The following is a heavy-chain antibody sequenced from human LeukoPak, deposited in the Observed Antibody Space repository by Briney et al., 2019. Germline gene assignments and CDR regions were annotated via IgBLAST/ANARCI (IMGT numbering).Heavy chain of an antibody. CDR3: ASPLMGSPQT. V-gene: IGHV1-8*01. CDR2: MNPHNGNT. D-gene: IGHD3-10*01. J-gene: IGHJ5*02. Sequence: ASVKVSCKASGYTFTSYNINWVRQATGQGLEWMGWMNPHNGNTGYAQKFQGRVTMTRNTSISTAYMELSSLRSEDTAVYYCASPLMGSPQTWGQGTLVTVSS. CDR1: GYTFTSYN.